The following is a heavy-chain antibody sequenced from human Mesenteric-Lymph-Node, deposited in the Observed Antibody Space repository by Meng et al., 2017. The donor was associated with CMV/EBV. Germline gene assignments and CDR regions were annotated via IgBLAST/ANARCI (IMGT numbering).Heavy chain of an antibody. Sequence: SETLSLTCTVSDGSVSSGSYYWTWIRQPPGKGLEWIGEINHSGSTNYNPSLKSRVTISVDTSKNQFSLKLSSVTAADTAVYYCARGVSTSPFDYWGQGTLVTVSS. CDR2: INHSGST. CDR3: ARGVSTSPFDY. V-gene: IGHV4-39*07. J-gene: IGHJ4*02. CDR1: DGSVSSGSYY. D-gene: IGHD2-2*01.